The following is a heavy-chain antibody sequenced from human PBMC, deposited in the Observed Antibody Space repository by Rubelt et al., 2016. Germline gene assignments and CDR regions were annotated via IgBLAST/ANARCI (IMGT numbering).Heavy chain of an antibody. J-gene: IGHJ6*02. V-gene: IGHV4-34*01. Sequence: QVQLQQWGAGLLKLSETLSLTCAVYGGSFSGYYWSWIRQPPGKGLEWIGEINHSGSTNYNPSLKSRVTISVETSKNQFSRKLRSVTAADTAVYYCARGRGAAAGNYYYYGMDVWGQGTTVTVSS. D-gene: IGHD6-13*01. CDR1: GGSFSGYY. CDR2: INHSGST. CDR3: ARGRGAAAGNYYYYGMDV.